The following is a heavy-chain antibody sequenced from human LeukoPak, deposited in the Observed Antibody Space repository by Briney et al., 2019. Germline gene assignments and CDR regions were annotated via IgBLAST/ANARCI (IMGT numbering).Heavy chain of an antibody. CDR1: GFTFSSYW. D-gene: IGHD3-22*01. V-gene: IGHV3-7*01. CDR2: IKQDGSEK. Sequence: GGSLRLSCAASGFTFSSYWMNWVRQAPGKGLEGVANIKQDGSEKYYVDSVKGRFTISRDNAKNSLYLQMNSLRAEDTAVYYCARGDTMIAGPSNFDYWGQGTLVTVSS. CDR3: ARGDTMIAGPSNFDY. J-gene: IGHJ4*02.